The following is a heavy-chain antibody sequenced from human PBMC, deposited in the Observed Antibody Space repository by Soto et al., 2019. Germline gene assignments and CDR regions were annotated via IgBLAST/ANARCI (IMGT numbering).Heavy chain of an antibody. CDR1: GFTFSSYG. Sequence: GGSLRLSXAASGFTFSSYGMHWVRQAPGKGLEWVAFISYDERSKFYADSVKGRFTTSRDTSKNTLYLQMNRLRVEDTAVYYCAKDIAVRGVMVPSDYWGQGTLVTVSS. D-gene: IGHD3-10*01. CDR2: ISYDERSK. J-gene: IGHJ4*02. CDR3: AKDIAVRGVMVPSDY. V-gene: IGHV3-30*18.